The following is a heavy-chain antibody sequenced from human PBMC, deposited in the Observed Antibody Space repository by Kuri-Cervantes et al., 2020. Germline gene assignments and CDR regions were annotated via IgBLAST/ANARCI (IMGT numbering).Heavy chain of an antibody. J-gene: IGHJ4*02. V-gene: IGHV4-39*07. Sequence: ESLKISCTVSGGSISTSSYYWGWIRQPPGKGLEWIGSIYYSGSTYHNPSLKSRVTISVDTSKNQFSLKLSSVTAADTAVYYCARDWSSGWYAVDYFDYWGQGTLVTVSS. CDR2: IYYSGST. CDR3: ARDWSSGWYAVDYFDY. D-gene: IGHD6-19*01. CDR1: GGSISTSSYY.